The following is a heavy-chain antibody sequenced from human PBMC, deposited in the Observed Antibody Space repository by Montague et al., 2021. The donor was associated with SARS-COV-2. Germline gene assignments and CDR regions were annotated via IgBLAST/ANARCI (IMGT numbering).Heavy chain of an antibody. V-gene: IGHV4-31*03. CDR2: IYYSEST. CDR3: ARARTRITMIVVVIDAFDI. J-gene: IGHJ3*02. D-gene: IGHD3-22*01. Sequence: TLSLTCTVSGGSISSGGYYWSWIRQHPGKGLEWIGYIYYSESTYYNPSLKSRVTISVDTSKNQFSLKLSSVTAADTAVYYCARARTRITMIVVVIDAFDIWGQGTMVTVSS. CDR1: GGSISSGGYY.